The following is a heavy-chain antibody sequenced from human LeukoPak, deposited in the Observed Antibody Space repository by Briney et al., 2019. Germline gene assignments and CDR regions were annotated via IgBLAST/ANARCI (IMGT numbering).Heavy chain of an antibody. CDR1: GGSISSSNW. V-gene: IGHV3-7*03. CDR3: ARWGRPELSSAFDI. J-gene: IGHJ3*02. CDR2: ISPDGRDT. D-gene: IGHD3-16*02. Sequence: PSETLSLTCAVSGGSISSSNWWSWVRQPPGKGLEWVANISPDGRDTYYVDSVKGRFSVSRDNAKSSLYLQMNSLRAEDTAVYYCARWGRPELSSAFDIWGQGTMVTVSS.